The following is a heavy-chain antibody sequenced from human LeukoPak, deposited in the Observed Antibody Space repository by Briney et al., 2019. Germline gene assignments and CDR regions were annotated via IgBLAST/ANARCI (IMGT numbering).Heavy chain of an antibody. Sequence: ESGGSLRLSCAASGFSVINNYMSWVRQAPGKGLEWVSVIYGADNTYYADSVRGRFTVSRDNSKNTVYLQMNSLRAEDTAVYYCARDGGNLRSKVGMDVWGQGTTVTVSS. V-gene: IGHV3-66*01. J-gene: IGHJ6*02. CDR1: GFSVINNY. CDR2: IYGADNT. D-gene: IGHD4-23*01. CDR3: ARDGGNLRSKVGMDV.